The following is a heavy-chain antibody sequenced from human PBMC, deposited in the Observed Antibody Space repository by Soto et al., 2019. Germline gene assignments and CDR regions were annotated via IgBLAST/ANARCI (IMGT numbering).Heavy chain of an antibody. CDR2: ISGSGGST. J-gene: IGHJ4*02. V-gene: IGHV3-23*01. Sequence: PGGSLRLSCAASGFTFSSYAMSWVRQAPGKGLEWVSAISGSGGSTYYADSVKGRFTISRDNSKNTLYLQTNSLRAEDTAVYYCEKDYGGGDCYSHMDYGGQGTLVTVSS. D-gene: IGHD2-21*01. CDR1: GFTFSSYA. CDR3: EKDYGGGDCYSHMDY.